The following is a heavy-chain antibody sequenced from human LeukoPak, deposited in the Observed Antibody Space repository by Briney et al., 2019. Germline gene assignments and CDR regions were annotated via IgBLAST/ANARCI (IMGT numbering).Heavy chain of an antibody. Sequence: GGSLRLSCAASGFTFSDYYMSWIRQAPGKGLEWVSYISSSGSTIYYADSVKGRFTISRDNAKNSLYLQMNSLRAEDTAVYYRARESWRWLQFTYVASWGQGTLVTVSS. V-gene: IGHV3-11*01. CDR2: ISSSGSTI. CDR3: ARESWRWLQFTYVAS. D-gene: IGHD5-24*01. CDR1: GFTFSDYY. J-gene: IGHJ4*02.